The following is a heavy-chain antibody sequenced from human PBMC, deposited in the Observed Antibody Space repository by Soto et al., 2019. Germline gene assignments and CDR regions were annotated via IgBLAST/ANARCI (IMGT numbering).Heavy chain of an antibody. CDR3: ARSALLWGRDAFDI. J-gene: IGHJ3*02. CDR2: TYYRSKWYN. D-gene: IGHD7-27*01. CDR1: GDSVSSNSAA. Sequence: SQTLSLTCAISGDSVSSNSAAWNWIRQSPSRGLEWLGRTYYRSKWYNDYAVSVKSRITINPDTSKNQFSLQLNSVTPEDAAVYYSARSALLWGRDAFDIWGQGTMVTVSS. V-gene: IGHV6-1*01.